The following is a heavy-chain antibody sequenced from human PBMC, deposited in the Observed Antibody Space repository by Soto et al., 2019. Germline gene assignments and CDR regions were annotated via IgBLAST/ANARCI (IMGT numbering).Heavy chain of an antibody. CDR3: ARIQGNSASLGWFDP. V-gene: IGHV2-26*01. D-gene: IGHD3-16*02. J-gene: IGHJ5*02. CDR2: IFSNDEK. CDR1: GFSLINARMG. Sequence: QVTLKESGPVLVKPTETLTLTCTVSGFSLINARMGVSWIRQPPGKALEWLAHIFSNDEKSYSTSLKSRLTISTDTSKSQVVLTMTNMDPVDTATYYCARIQGNSASLGWFDPWGQGTLVTVSS.